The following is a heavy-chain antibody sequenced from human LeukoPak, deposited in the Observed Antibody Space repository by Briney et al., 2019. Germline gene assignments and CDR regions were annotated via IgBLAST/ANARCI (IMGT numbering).Heavy chain of an antibody. J-gene: IGHJ4*02. CDR3: ARNQKNFDY. V-gene: IGHV4-59*01. CDR1: GGSISSYY. Sequence: PSETLSLTCTVSGGSISSYYWSWIRQPPGKGLEWIGYIYYSGSTNYNPSLKSRVTISVDTSKNQFSLKLSSVTAADTAVYYCARNQKNFDYWGQGTLVTVSS. CDR2: IYYSGST.